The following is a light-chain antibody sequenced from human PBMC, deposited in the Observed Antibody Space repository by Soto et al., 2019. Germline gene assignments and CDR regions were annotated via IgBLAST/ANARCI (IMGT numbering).Light chain of an antibody. J-gene: IGLJ1*01. CDR1: SSNIGAGYD. CDR2: GNR. Sequence: QSALTQPPSVSGAPGQTVTISCTGKSSNIGAGYDVHWYQQYPGTAPRPLIYGNRNRPSGVPDRFSGSKSGTSASLAIIGLRAEDVADYYCQAYDSSLTGSYVFGTGTKVTVL. V-gene: IGLV1-40*01. CDR3: QAYDSSLTGSYV.